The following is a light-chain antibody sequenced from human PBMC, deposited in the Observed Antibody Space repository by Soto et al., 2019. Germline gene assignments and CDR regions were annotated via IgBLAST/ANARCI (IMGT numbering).Light chain of an antibody. J-gene: IGLJ1*01. CDR3: NSYTSSSTYV. V-gene: IGLV2-14*02. Sequence: QSALTQPASVSGSPGQSITISCTGTSSDVGSYNLVSWYQQHPGKAPKLMIYEVSKRPSGVSNRFSGSKSGNTASLTISGLQPVDEADYYCNSYTSSSTYVFGTGTKVTVL. CDR1: SSDVGSYNL. CDR2: EVS.